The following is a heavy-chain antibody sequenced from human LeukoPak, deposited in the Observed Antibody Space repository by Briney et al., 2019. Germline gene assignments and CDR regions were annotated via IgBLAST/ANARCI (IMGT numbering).Heavy chain of an antibody. CDR1: GFTFSSYA. V-gene: IGHV3-23*01. Sequence: GGSLRLSCPVSGFTFSSYAMSWVRQALGTGLEWVSVISISGTSAYYADSVKGRFTISRDNCKNTLYLQMNSLRAEDTAVYYCAKDRGSGYHYFDYWGQGTLVTVSS. CDR2: ISISGTSA. D-gene: IGHD3-22*01. CDR3: AKDRGSGYHYFDY. J-gene: IGHJ4*02.